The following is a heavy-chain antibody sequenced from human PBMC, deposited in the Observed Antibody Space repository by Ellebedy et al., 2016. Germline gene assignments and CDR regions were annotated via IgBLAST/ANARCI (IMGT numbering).Heavy chain of an antibody. CDR1: GFTFSSYI. D-gene: IGHD3-10*01. CDR2: ISSSSSTI. J-gene: IGHJ4*02. Sequence: GESLKISXAASGFTFSSYIMNWVRQAPGKGLEWVSYISSSSSTIYYADSVKGRFTISRDNAKNSLYLQMNSLRAEDTAVYYCARLEKSWSYYGIWIEDYWGQGTLVTVSS. V-gene: IGHV3-48*04. CDR3: ARLEKSWSYYGIWIEDY.